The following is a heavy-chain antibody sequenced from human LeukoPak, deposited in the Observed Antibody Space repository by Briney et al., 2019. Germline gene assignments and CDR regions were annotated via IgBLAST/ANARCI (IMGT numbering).Heavy chain of an antibody. CDR2: ISWNSGSI. CDR1: GFTLSSYA. J-gene: IGHJ6*03. Sequence: GGSLRLSCAASGFTLSSYAMSWVRQAPGKGLEWVSGISWNSGSIGYADSVKGRFTISRDNAKNSLYLQMNSLRAEDMALYYCAKDQTYYYDSSGVMDVWGKGTTVTVSS. D-gene: IGHD3-22*01. CDR3: AKDQTYYYDSSGVMDV. V-gene: IGHV3-9*03.